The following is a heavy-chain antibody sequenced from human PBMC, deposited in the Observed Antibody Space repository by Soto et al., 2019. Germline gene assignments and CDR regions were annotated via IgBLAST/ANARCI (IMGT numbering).Heavy chain of an antibody. V-gene: IGHV3-23*01. J-gene: IGHJ1*01. CDR2: ISGSGGST. CDR3: AKVQDCSGGSCYVAYFEH. Sequence: GGSLRLSCAASGFTFSSYAMSWVRQAPGKGLEWVSAISGSGGSTYYADSVKGRFTISRDNSKNTLYLQMNSLRAEDTAVYYCAKVQDCSGGSCYVAYFEHWGQGTLVTVSS. D-gene: IGHD2-15*01. CDR1: GFTFSSYA.